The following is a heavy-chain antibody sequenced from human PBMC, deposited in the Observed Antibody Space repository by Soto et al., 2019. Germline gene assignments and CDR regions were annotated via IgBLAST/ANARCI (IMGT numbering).Heavy chain of an antibody. CDR1: GYTFTSYG. CDR2: ISAYNGNT. J-gene: IGHJ6*02. D-gene: IGHD3-10*01. V-gene: IGHV1-18*01. CDR3: ARDLEGAHPRLYGSGSYWYYYGMDV. Sequence: ASVKVSCKASGYTFTSYGISWVRQAPGQGLEWMGWISAYNGNTNYAQKLQGRVTMTTETSTSTAYMELRSLRSDDTAVYYCARDLEGAHPRLYGSGSYWYYYGMDVWGQGTTVTVSS.